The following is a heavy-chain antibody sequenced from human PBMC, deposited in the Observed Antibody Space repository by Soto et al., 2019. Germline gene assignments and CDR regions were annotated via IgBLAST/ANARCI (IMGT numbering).Heavy chain of an antibody. D-gene: IGHD5-12*01. V-gene: IGHV3-66*01. Sequence: GGSLRLSCAASGFTVSSNYMSWVRQAPGKGLEWVSVIYSGGSTYYADSVKGRFTISRDNSKNTLYLQMNSLRAEDTAVYYCEKEKGGYSGYDFDYWGQGTRVTVSS. CDR1: GFTVSSNY. J-gene: IGHJ4*02. CDR2: IYSGGST. CDR3: EKEKGGYSGYDFDY.